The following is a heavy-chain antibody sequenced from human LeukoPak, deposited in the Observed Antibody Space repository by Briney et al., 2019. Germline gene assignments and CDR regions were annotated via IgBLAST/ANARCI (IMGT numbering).Heavy chain of an antibody. V-gene: IGHV3-7*01. D-gene: IGHD3-10*01. CDR2: IKRDGSEK. CDR1: GFTFSSYW. J-gene: IGHJ4*02. CDR3: ARSYYGSGSYYTGSY. Sequence: GGSLRLSCAASGFTFSSYWMTWVRQAPGKGLEWVANIKRDGSEKYYVDSVKGRFTISRDNAKNSLYLQMNSLRAEDTAVYYYARSYYGSGSYYTGSYWGQGTLVSVSS.